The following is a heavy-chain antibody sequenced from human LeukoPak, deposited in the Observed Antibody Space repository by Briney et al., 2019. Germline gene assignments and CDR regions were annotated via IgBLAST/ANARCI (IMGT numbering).Heavy chain of an antibody. CDR2: IRYDGSNK. J-gene: IGHJ4*02. CDR1: GFTFSSYG. CDR3: ARASGIQLWSTFDY. D-gene: IGHD5-18*01. Sequence: GGSLRLSCAASGFTFSSYGMHWVRQAPGKGLEWVAFIRYDGSNKYYADSVKGRFTISRDNAKNSLYLQMNSLRAEDTALYYCARASGIQLWSTFDYWGQGTLVTVSS. V-gene: IGHV3-30*02.